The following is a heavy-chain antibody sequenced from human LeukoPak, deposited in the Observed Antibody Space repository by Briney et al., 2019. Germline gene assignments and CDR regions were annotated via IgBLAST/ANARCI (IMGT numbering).Heavy chain of an antibody. J-gene: IGHJ4*02. Sequence: GGSLRLSCAASGFTFSRYWMSWVRQAPGKGLEWVSAISGSGGSTYYADSVKGRFTISRDNSKNTLYLQMNSLRAEDTAVYYCAKDSRYGDSDYWGQGTLVTVSS. CDR2: ISGSGGST. CDR3: AKDSRYGDSDY. V-gene: IGHV3-23*01. CDR1: GFTFSRYW. D-gene: IGHD4-17*01.